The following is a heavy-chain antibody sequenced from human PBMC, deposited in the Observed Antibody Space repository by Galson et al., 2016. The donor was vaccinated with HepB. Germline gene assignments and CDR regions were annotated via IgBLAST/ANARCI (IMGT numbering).Heavy chain of an antibody. D-gene: IGHD3-10*01. J-gene: IGHJ4*02. CDR2: IWFDGSRK. CDR3: ARDDGSGSYSIDY. CDR1: GFRFSGYG. V-gene: IGHV3-33*01. Sequence: SLRLSCAASGFRFSGYGIHWVRQAPGKGLEWVGVIWFDGSRKYYGGSVQGRCTISRDNSRNTSYVEMNSLRAEDTAVYYCARDDGSGSYSIDYWGQGTLVTVSS.